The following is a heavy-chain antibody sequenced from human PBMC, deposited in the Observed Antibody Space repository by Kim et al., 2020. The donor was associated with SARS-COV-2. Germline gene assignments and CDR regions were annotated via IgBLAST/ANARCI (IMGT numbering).Heavy chain of an antibody. Sequence: SETLSLTCTVSGGSISSYYWSWIRQPPGKGLEWIGYIYYSGSTNYNPSLKSRVTISVDTSKNQFSLKLSSVTAADTAVYYCARHGGSSGWSHAPINWFDPWGQGTLVTVSS. CDR1: GGSISSYY. J-gene: IGHJ5*02. CDR2: IYYSGST. CDR3: ARHGGSSGWSHAPINWFDP. D-gene: IGHD6-19*01. V-gene: IGHV4-59*08.